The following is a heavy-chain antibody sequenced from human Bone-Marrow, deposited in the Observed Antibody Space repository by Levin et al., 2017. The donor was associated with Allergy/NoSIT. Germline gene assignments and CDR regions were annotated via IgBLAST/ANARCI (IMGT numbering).Heavy chain of an antibody. CDR1: GYTFTSYG. J-gene: IGHJ4*02. CDR3: ARVGVMITFDKEHYFDY. V-gene: IGHV1-18*01. CDR2: ISAYNGNT. Sequence: ASVKVSCKASGYTFTSYGISWVRQAPGQGLEWMGWISAYNGNTNYAQKLQGRVTMTTDTSTSTAYMELRSLRSDDTAVYYCARVGVMITFDKEHYFDYWGQGTLVTVSS. D-gene: IGHD3-16*01.